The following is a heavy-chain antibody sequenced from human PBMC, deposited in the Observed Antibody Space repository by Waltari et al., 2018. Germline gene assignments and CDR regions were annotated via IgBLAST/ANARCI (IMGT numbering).Heavy chain of an antibody. Sequence: QVQLQESGPGLVKPSETLSLTCAVSGYSISSGYYWGWIRQPPGKGLEWIGSIYHSGSTYYNPSLTSRVTIPVDTSKNQFSLKLSSVTAADTAVYYCARRDGYCSGGSCYRYAFDIWGQGTMVTVSS. J-gene: IGHJ3*02. CDR3: ARRDGYCSGGSCYRYAFDI. CDR2: IYHSGST. CDR1: GYSISSGYY. D-gene: IGHD2-15*01. V-gene: IGHV4-38-2*01.